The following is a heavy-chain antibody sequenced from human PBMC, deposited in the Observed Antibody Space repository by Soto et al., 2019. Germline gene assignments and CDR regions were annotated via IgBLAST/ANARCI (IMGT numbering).Heavy chain of an antibody. J-gene: IGHJ4*02. D-gene: IGHD6-19*01. Sequence: EVQVVESGGGLVQPGGSLRLSCVGSGFSFSSYWMNWVRQAPGGGLEWVANIKQDGNEKHFLDSVKGRFTISRENAKNSLFLDMNNLRVEDTVVYYCVSGSSGRNVGQFGDWGQGTLVTVSS. CDR3: VSGSSGRNVGQFGD. CDR2: IKQDGNEK. V-gene: IGHV3-7*01. CDR1: GFSFSSYW.